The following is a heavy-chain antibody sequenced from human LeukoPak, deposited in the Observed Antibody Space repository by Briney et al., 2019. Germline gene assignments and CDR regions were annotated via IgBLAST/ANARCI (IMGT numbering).Heavy chain of an antibody. CDR2: IYYSGST. Sequence: SETLPLTCTVSGGSISSYYWSWIRQPPGKGLEWIGYIYYSGSTNYNPSLKSRVTISVDTSKNQFSLKLSSVTAADTAVYYCASGGYSYGLHYFDYWGQGTLVTVSS. V-gene: IGHV4-59*08. D-gene: IGHD5-18*01. CDR1: GGSISSYY. CDR3: ASGGYSYGLHYFDY. J-gene: IGHJ4*02.